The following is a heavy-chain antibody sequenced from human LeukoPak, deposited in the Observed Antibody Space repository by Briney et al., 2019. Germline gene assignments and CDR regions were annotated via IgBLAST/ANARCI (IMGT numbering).Heavy chain of an antibody. Sequence: ASVKVSCKASGYTFTGYYMHWVRQAPGQGLEWMGWINPNSGGTNYAQKFQGRVTMTRDTSISTAYMELSRLRSDDTAVYYCARQRIGDYLVDYWGQGTLVTVSS. CDR2: INPNSGGT. V-gene: IGHV1-2*02. CDR1: GYTFTGYY. CDR3: ARQRIGDYLVDY. D-gene: IGHD4-17*01. J-gene: IGHJ4*02.